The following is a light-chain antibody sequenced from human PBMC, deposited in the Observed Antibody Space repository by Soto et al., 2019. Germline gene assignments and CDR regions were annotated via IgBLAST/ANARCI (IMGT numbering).Light chain of an antibody. V-gene: IGKV3D-15*01. CDR3: QQYNIWPQT. CDR2: DAS. Sequence: EIVMTQSPATLSVSPGERATLSCRASQSVSSYLAWYQQKPGQAPRLLIYDASNRATGIPARFSGSGSGTEFTLTISSLQSEDFAVYFCQQYNIWPQTFGQGTKVDI. J-gene: IGKJ1*01. CDR1: QSVSSY.